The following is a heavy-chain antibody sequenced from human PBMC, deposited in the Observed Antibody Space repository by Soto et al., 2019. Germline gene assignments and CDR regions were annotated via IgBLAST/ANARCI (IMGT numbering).Heavy chain of an antibody. CDR1: GYTFTGYY. Sequence: QVQLVQSGAEVKKPGASVKVSCKASGYTFTGYYMHWVRQAPGQGLEWMGWINPNSGGTNYAQKIQGRVPMTRDTSISTAYMELSRLRSDDTAVYYCACGYSYGDALDYWGQGTLVTVSS. V-gene: IGHV1-2*02. CDR3: ACGYSYGDALDY. CDR2: INPNSGGT. J-gene: IGHJ4*02. D-gene: IGHD5-18*01.